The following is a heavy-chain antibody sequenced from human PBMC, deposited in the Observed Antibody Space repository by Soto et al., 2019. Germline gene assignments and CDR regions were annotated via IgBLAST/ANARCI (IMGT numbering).Heavy chain of an antibody. CDR2: IDYSGST. J-gene: IGHJ4*02. CDR3: ARDRTSSGWDE. D-gene: IGHD6-19*01. CDR1: GGSISSGGYY. Sequence: QVQLQESGPGLVKPSQTLSLTCTVSGGSISSGGYYWSWIRQHPGKGLEWIGYIDYSGSTYYNPSIKSRVTISVDTSKNQFSLKLSSVTAADTAVYYCARDRTSSGWDEWGQGTLVTVSS. V-gene: IGHV4-31*03.